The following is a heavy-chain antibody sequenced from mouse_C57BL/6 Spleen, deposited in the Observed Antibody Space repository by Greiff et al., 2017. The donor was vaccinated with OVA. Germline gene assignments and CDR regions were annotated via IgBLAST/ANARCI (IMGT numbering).Heavy chain of an antibody. J-gene: IGHJ3*01. Sequence: VQLQQSGAELVKPGASVKISCKASGYTFTDYYINWVKQRPGQGLEWIGKIGPGSGSTYYNEKVKGKATLTEDKSSSTAYMQLSSLASDDSAFYVSSSDLAYWGQGTLVTVSA. CDR3: SSDLAY. D-gene: IGHD2-4*01. CDR2: IGPGSGST. V-gene: IGHV1-77*01. CDR1: GYTFTDYY.